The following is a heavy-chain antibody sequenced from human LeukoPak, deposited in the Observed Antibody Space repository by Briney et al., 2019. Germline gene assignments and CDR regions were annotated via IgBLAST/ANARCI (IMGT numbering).Heavy chain of an antibody. Sequence: ASVKVSCKASGYTFTGYYMHWVRQAPGQGLEWMGWINPNSGGTNYAQKFQGRVTMTRDTFISTAYMELSRLRSDDTAVYYCARPIAAAGISWFDPWGQGTLVTVSS. D-gene: IGHD6-13*01. V-gene: IGHV1-2*02. CDR3: ARPIAAAGISWFDP. J-gene: IGHJ5*02. CDR1: GYTFTGYY. CDR2: INPNSGGT.